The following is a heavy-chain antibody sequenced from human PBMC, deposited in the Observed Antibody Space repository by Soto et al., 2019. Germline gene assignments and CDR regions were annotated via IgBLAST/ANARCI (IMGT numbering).Heavy chain of an antibody. CDR1: GFTFSSYA. Sequence: GGSLRLSCAASGFTFSSYAMSWVRQAPGKGLEWVSAISGSGGSTYYADSVKGRFTISRDNSKNTLYLQMNSLRAEDTAVYYCARDRRGGYYDSSGVNTAYYYTYAMDARGQGTTVTVSS. V-gene: IGHV3-23*01. D-gene: IGHD3-22*01. J-gene: IGHJ6*02. CDR3: ARDRRGGYYDSSGVNTAYYYTYAMDA. CDR2: ISGSGGST.